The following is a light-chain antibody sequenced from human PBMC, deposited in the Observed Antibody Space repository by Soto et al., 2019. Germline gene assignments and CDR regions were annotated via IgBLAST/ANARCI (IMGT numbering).Light chain of an antibody. CDR1: QGISNY. CDR2: AAS. V-gene: IGKV1-27*01. CDR3: QKYSSAPPWT. J-gene: IGKJ1*01. Sequence: DIPMTQSPSSLSASVGDRVTITCRASQGISNYLAWYQQKPGKVPKLLIYAASTLQSGVPSRFSGSGSGTDFTLTISSLQPEDVATYYCQKYSSAPPWTFGQGTKVEIK.